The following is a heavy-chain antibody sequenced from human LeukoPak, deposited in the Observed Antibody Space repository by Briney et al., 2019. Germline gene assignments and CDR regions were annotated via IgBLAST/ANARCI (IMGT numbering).Heavy chain of an antibody. CDR1: GFTFNNYA. D-gene: IGHD1-14*01. Sequence: GGSLRLSCAASGFTFNNYAMSWVRQAPGKGLEWVSTIIVSGGSTYYADSVKGRFTISRDNSKNTLYLQMHSLRAEDTAVYYCAKGQSVYLKPWGQGTLVTVSS. J-gene: IGHJ4*02. V-gene: IGHV3-23*01. CDR3: AKGQSVYLKP. CDR2: IIVSGGST.